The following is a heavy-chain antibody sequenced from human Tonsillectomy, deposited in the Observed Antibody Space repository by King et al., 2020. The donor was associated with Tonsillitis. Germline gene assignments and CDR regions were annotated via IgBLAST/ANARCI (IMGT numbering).Heavy chain of an antibody. D-gene: IGHD2-21*01. CDR1: GFIFSNYW. CDR3: ARRVGAYDALDI. Sequence: EVQLVESGGGLVQPGGSLRLSCAASGFIFSNYWMNWVRQAPGKGLEWVANIKQGGSEKNYVDSVKGRFTISRDNAKNSLYLQINSLRAEDTAVYYCARRVGAYDALDIWGQGTMVTVFS. J-gene: IGHJ3*02. V-gene: IGHV3-7*04. CDR2: IKQGGSEK.